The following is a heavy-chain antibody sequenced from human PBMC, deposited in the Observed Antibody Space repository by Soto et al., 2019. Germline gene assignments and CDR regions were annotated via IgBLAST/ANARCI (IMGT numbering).Heavy chain of an antibody. J-gene: IGHJ4*02. CDR3: ANPGIAVAGVSG. CDR2: ISSDGSTT. V-gene: IGHV3-74*01. Sequence: PGGSLRLSCAASGFTFSSYWMHWVRQTPGKGLVWVSRISSDGSTTNYADSVKGRFTISRDNAKNTFYLQMNSLRAEDTALYYCANPGIAVAGVSGWGQGTLVTVSS. D-gene: IGHD6-19*01. CDR1: GFTFSSYW.